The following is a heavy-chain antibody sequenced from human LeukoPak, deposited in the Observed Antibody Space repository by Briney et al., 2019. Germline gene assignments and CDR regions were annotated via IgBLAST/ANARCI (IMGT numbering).Heavy chain of an antibody. J-gene: IGHJ6*03. CDR3: ARDHARYCTNGVCYSYYYYYMDV. Sequence: SETLSLTCTVSGGSISSYYWSWIRQPAGKGLEWIGRIYTSGSTNYNPSLKSRVTMSVDTSKNQFSLKLSSVTAADTAVYYCARDHARYCTNGVCYSYYYYYMDVWGKGTTVTVSS. CDR2: IYTSGST. D-gene: IGHD2-8*01. V-gene: IGHV4-4*07. CDR1: GGSISSYY.